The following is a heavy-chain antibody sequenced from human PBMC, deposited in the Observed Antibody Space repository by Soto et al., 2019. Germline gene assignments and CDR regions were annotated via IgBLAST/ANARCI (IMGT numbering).Heavy chain of an antibody. D-gene: IGHD1-26*01. J-gene: IGHJ6*02. Sequence: ASVKVSCKASGYTFTSYGTSWVRQAPGQGLEWMGWISAYNGNTNYAQKLQGRVTMTTDTSTSTAYMELRSLRSDDTAVYYCARDRKWELPTYYYYGMDVWGQGTTVTVSS. CDR2: ISAYNGNT. CDR3: ARDRKWELPTYYYYGMDV. V-gene: IGHV1-18*01. CDR1: GYTFTSYG.